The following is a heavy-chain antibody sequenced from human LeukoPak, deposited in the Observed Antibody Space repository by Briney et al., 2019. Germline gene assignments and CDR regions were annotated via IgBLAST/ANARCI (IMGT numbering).Heavy chain of an antibody. V-gene: IGHV3-53*01. Sequence: TGGSLRLSCAASGFTVSRSYIGWVRQAPGKGLEWVSVIYSGGSTYYADSMKGRVTLSRDNSKNTLYLQMNSLRAEDTAVYYCARLSGSYYELDNWGQGTLVTVSS. CDR2: IYSGGST. D-gene: IGHD1-26*01. CDR1: GFTVSRSY. CDR3: ARLSGSYYELDN. J-gene: IGHJ4*02.